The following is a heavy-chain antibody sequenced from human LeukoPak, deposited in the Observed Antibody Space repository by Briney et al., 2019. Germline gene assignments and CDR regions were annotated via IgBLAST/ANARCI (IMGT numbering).Heavy chain of an antibody. Sequence: SETLSLTCTVSGGSISSYYWSWIRQPAGKGLEWIGRIYTSGSTNYNPSLKSRVTMSVDTSKNQFSLKLSSVTAADTAVYYCARRIVVVPAAMPGGFDPWGQGTLVTVSS. CDR3: ARRIVVVPAAMPGGFDP. D-gene: IGHD2-2*01. CDR2: IYTSGST. J-gene: IGHJ5*02. V-gene: IGHV4-4*07. CDR1: GGSISSYY.